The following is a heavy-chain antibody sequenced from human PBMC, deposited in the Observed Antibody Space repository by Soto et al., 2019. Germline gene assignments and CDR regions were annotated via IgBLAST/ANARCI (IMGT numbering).Heavy chain of an antibody. CDR3: ARVRRIAARALDY. Sequence: GASVKVSCKASGYTFTGYYMHWVRQAPGQGLEWMGWINPNSGGTNYAQKFQGRVTMTRDTSISTAYMELSRLRSDDTAVYYCARVRRIAARALDYWGQGTLVTVSS. D-gene: IGHD6-6*01. CDR2: INPNSGGT. J-gene: IGHJ4*02. V-gene: IGHV1-2*02. CDR1: GYTFTGYY.